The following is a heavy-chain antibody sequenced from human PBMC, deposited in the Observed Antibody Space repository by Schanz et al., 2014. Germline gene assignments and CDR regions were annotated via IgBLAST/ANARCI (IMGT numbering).Heavy chain of an antibody. D-gene: IGHD4-4*01. J-gene: IGHJ4*02. CDR2: FYYSGST. V-gene: IGHV4-59*01. Sequence: QVQLQESGPGLVKPSETLSLTCTVSGGSISSYYWSWIRQPPGKGLEWIGYFYYSGSTNYNPSLKSRVTISVXXXXXQFSLNLTSVXXXXXXXYYCARHRYSNYVXXXXWGQGTLVTVSS. CDR3: ARHRYSNYVXXXX. CDR1: GGSISSYY.